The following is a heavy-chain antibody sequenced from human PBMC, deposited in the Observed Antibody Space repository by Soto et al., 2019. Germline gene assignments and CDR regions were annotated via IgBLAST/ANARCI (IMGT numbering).Heavy chain of an antibody. J-gene: IGHJ4*02. CDR1: GGSISSDSYY. CDR2: ISYSGST. D-gene: IGHD1-26*01. Sequence: SETLSLTCTVSGGSISSDSYYWGWIRQSPEKGLEWIASISYSGSTYYNPTLKSRVTISVDTSKNQFSLKLSSVTAADTAVYYCARAWGFYFDFWARGILVTVSS. V-gene: IGHV4-39*07. CDR3: ARAWGFYFDF.